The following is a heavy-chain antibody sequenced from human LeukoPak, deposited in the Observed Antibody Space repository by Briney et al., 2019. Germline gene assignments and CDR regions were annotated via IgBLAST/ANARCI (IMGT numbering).Heavy chain of an antibody. CDR1: GFTFSGCA. D-gene: IGHD6-19*01. V-gene: IGHV3-23*01. CDR3: AKGVGSGWTFDY. J-gene: IGHJ4*02. CDR2: ISGSGGST. Sequence: QSGGSLRLSCAASGFTFSGCAMSWVRQAPGKGLEWVSAISGSGGSTYYADSVKGRFTISRDNSKNTLYLQMNSLRAEDTAVYYCAKGVGSGWTFDYWGQGTLVTVSS.